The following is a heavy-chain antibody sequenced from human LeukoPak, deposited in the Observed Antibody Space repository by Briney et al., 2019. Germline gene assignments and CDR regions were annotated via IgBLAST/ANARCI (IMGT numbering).Heavy chain of an antibody. CDR1: VASFNNYY. CDR2: IYISGST. V-gene: IGHV4-4*07. J-gene: IGHJ4*02. CDR3: ASSLNPLPATYYFDC. Sequence: SETLSLTCTVAVASFNNYYWSWIRQPAGKGLEWIGRIYISGSTNYNSSLQSRVTMSVDTSKNQFSLKLTSVTAAYTAAYYCASSLNPLPATYYFDCWGQGILVTVSS. D-gene: IGHD2-15*01.